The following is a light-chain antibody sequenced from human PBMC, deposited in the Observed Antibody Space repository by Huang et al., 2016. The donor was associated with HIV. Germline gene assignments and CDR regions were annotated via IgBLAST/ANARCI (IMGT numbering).Light chain of an antibody. CDR1: QNIFSY. V-gene: IGKV1-39*01. CDR2: DAS. Sequence: DIQMTQSPSSLSASVGDRVTITCRASQNIFSYLNWYQQKPGKAPRLLTYDASTLQSGVPSRFSASGSGTDFTLTISSLQPEDFATYYCQQSYTAPCAFAQGTKLEIK. J-gene: IGKJ2*02. CDR3: QQSYTAPCA.